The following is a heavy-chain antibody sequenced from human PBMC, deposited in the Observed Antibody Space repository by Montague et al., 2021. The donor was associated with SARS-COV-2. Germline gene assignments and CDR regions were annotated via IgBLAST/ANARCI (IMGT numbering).Heavy chain of an antibody. D-gene: IGHD3-22*01. V-gene: IGHV4-39*01. CDR3: ARRLDYWDSSGQRRHFDY. J-gene: IGHJ4*02. CDR1: GDSISSSSYD. Sequence: ETLSPTCTVSGDSISSSSYDWGWIRRPPGKGLEWIGHISYHGNTNYNPSLKSRVTISIDTSRNQFSLKVSSVTATDTAIYYCARRLDYWDSSGQRRHFDYWGQGTLVTVSS. CDR2: ISYHGNT.